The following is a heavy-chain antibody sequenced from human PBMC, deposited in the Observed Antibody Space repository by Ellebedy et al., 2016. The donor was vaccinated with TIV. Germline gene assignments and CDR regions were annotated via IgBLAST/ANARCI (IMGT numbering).Heavy chain of an antibody. D-gene: IGHD4-17*01. V-gene: IGHV5-51*01. CDR1: GYSFTNYW. J-gene: IGHJ4*02. CDR3: ARRGDSDFDS. Sequence: GESLKISCQASGYSFTNYWIGWVRQMPGKGLEWMGFIYPGDSDTRYSPSFEGQVTISVDKSISTAYLQWNSLKASDTATYYCARRGDSDFDSWGQGTVVTVSP. CDR2: IYPGDSDT.